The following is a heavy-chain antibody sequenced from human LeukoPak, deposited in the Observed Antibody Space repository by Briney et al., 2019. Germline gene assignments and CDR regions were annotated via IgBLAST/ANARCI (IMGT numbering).Heavy chain of an antibody. CDR1: GYTFTSYY. CDR2: INPSGGST. J-gene: IGHJ4*02. V-gene: IGHV1-46*01. CDR3: ARDDNYGSGQPDD. D-gene: IGHD3-10*01. Sequence: ASVKVSCNASGYTFTSYYMHWVRQAPGQGLEWMGIINPSGGSTSYAQKFQGRVTMTTDTSTSTVYMELRSLRSDDTAVYYCARDDNYGSGQPDDWGQGTLVTVSS.